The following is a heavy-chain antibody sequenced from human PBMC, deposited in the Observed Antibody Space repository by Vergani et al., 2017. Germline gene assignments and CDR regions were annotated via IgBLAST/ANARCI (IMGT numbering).Heavy chain of an antibody. D-gene: IGHD3-22*01. CDR2: ISSSSSYI. CDR1: GFTFSSYS. CDR3: ARADAIGITMIVLEDYYYYYMDV. V-gene: IGHV3-21*01. Sequence: VQLVESGGGLVKPGGSLRLSCAASGFTFSSYSMNWVRQAPGKGLEWVSSISSSSSYIHYADSVKGRFTISRDNAKNSLYLQMNSLRAEYTAVYYCARADAIGITMIVLEDYYYYYMDVWGKGTTVTVSS. J-gene: IGHJ6*03.